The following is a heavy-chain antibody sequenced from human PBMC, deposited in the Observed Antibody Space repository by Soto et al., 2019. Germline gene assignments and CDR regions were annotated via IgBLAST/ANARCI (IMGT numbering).Heavy chain of an antibody. J-gene: IGHJ6*02. D-gene: IGHD2-21*02. CDR2: IIPIFGTA. Sequence: SVKVSCKASGGTFSSYAISWVRQAPGQVLEWMGGIIPIFGTANYAQKFQGRVTITADEPTSTAYMELSSLRSEDTAVYYCARVKDGGDSSFYYGMEVWGQGTTVTVSS. CDR1: GGTFSSYA. CDR3: ARVKDGGDSSFYYGMEV. V-gene: IGHV1-69*13.